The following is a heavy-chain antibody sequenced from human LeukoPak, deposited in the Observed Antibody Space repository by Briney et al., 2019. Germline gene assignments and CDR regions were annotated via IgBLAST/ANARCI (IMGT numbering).Heavy chain of an antibody. D-gene: IGHD3-22*01. CDR1: GYSFTSYW. CDR2: IYPDDSDT. V-gene: IGHV5-51*01. Sequence: GESLKISCKGSGYSFTSYWIGWVRQMPGKGLEWMGIIYPDDSDTRYSPSFQGQVTISADKSISTAYLQWSSLKASDTAMYYCARGPPPDYYDSSGYPPGWFDPWGQGTLVTVSS. J-gene: IGHJ5*02. CDR3: ARGPPPDYYDSSGYPPGWFDP.